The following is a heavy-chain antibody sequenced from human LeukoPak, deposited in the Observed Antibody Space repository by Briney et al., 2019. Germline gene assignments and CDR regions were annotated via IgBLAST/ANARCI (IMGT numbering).Heavy chain of an antibody. CDR1: GYTFTSYG. J-gene: IGHJ4*02. CDR3: ARDQGPYDVLTGYYNHLDY. D-gene: IGHD3-9*01. CDR2: ISAYNGNT. V-gene: IGHV1-18*01. Sequence: ASVKVSCKASGYTFTSYGISWVRQAPGQGLEWMGWISAYNGNTNYAQKLQGRVTMTTDTSTSTAYMELRSLRSDDTAVYYCARDQGPYDVLTGYYNHLDYWGQGTLVTVSS.